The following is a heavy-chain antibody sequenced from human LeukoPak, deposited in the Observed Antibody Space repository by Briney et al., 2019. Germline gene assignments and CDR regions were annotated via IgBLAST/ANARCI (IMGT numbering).Heavy chain of an antibody. CDR1: GGTFSSYA. Sequence: SVKVSCKASGGTFSSYAISWVRQAPGQGLEWMGGIIPIFGTANYAQKFQGRVTITADESTSTAYMELSSLRSEDTAVYYCARTLGIVVVPAATHAFDIWGQGTMVTVSS. D-gene: IGHD2-2*03. CDR2: IIPIFGTA. CDR3: ARTLGIVVVPAATHAFDI. V-gene: IGHV1-69*01. J-gene: IGHJ3*02.